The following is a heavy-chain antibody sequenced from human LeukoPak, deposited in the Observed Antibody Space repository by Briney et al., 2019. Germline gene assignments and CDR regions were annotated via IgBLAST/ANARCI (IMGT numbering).Heavy chain of an antibody. D-gene: IGHD6-6*01. V-gene: IGHV3-21*01. J-gene: IGHJ6*03. Sequence: GGSLRLSCAASGFTFSSYSMSWVRQAPGKGLEWVSSISSSSSYIYYADSVKGRFTISRDNAKNSLYLQMNSLRAEDTAVYYCARGEYSSSSYYYYYMDVWGKGTTVTVS. CDR2: ISSSSSYI. CDR3: ARGEYSSSSYYYYYMDV. CDR1: GFTFSSYS.